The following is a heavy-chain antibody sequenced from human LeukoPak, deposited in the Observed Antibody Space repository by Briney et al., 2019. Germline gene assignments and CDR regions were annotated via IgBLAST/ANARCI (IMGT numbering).Heavy chain of an antibody. D-gene: IGHD3-16*02. J-gene: IGHJ4*02. CDR2: ISGSGGST. Sequence: GGSLRLSCAASGFTFSSYAMSWVRQAPGKGLEWVSAISGSGGSTYYADSVKGRFTISRDNSENTLYLQMNSLRAEDTAVYYCAKTGQRDRMITFGGVIARFDYWGQGTLVTVSS. CDR3: AKTGQRDRMITFGGVIARFDY. V-gene: IGHV3-23*01. CDR1: GFTFSSYA.